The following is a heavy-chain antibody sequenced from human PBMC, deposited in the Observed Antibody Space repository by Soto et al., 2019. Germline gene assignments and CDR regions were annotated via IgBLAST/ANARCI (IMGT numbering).Heavy chain of an antibody. V-gene: IGHV1-46*01. CDR1: GYTFTSYY. J-gene: IGHJ3*02. D-gene: IGHD3-10*01. CDR3: AKDRGLWFGEFYAFDI. CDR2: INPSGGST. Sequence: ASVKVSCKASGYTFTSYYMHWVRQAPGQGLEWMGIINPSGGSTSYAQKFQGRVTMTRDTSTSTVYMEMSSLRSEDTAVYYCAKDRGLWFGEFYAFDIWGQGTMVTVSS.